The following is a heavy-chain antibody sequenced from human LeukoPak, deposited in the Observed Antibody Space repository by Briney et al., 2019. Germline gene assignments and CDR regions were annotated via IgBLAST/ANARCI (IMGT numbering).Heavy chain of an antibody. J-gene: IGHJ4*02. CDR3: AKCSSGSYSIDY. CDR2: ISGSGGST. V-gene: IGHV3-23*01. D-gene: IGHD1-26*01. Sequence: GGSLRLSCAASGFTFNSYAMSWVRQAPGKGLEWVSAISGSGGSTYYADSVKGRFTISRDNSKNTLYLQMNSLRAEDTAVYYCAKCSSGSYSIDYWGQGTLVTVSS. CDR1: GFTFNSYA.